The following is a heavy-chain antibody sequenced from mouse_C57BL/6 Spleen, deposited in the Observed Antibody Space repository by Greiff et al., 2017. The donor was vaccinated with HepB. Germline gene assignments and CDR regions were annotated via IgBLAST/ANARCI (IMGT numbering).Heavy chain of an antibody. J-gene: IGHJ4*01. V-gene: IGHV1-62-2*01. CDR3: ARHEGALRDYYAMDY. Sequence: VQRVESGAELVKPGASVKLSCKASGYTFTEYTIHWVKQRSGQGLEWIGWFYPGSGSIKYNEKFKDKATLTADKSSSTAYMELSRLTSEDSAVYFCARHEGALRDYYAMDYWGQGTSVTVSS. CDR1: GYTFTEYT. D-gene: IGHD3-2*02. CDR2: FYPGSGSI.